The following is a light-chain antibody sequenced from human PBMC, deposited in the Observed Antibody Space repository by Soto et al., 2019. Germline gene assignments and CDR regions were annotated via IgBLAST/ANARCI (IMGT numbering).Light chain of an antibody. CDR1: QSISSW. Sequence: DIQMTQSPSTLSASVGDRVTITCRASQSISSWLAWYQQKPGKAPKLLIYDASSLEGGVPSRFSGSGSGTEFTLTISSLQPDDFATYYCQQYNSYHYTFGQGTRLEIK. CDR2: DAS. V-gene: IGKV1-5*01. CDR3: QQYNSYHYT. J-gene: IGKJ5*01.